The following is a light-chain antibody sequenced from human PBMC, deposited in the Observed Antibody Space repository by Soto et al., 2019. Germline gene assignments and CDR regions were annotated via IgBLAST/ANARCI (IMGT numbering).Light chain of an antibody. CDR1: QSISSY. CDR3: QQGRVT. J-gene: IGKJ4*01. V-gene: IGKV1-39*01. CDR2: AAS. Sequence: DIQMTQSPSSLSASVGDRVTITCRASQSISSYLNWYQQKPGKAPKLLIYAASSLQSGVPSRFSGSGSGTDFTLTISSLQPEDFATYYCQQGRVTFGGGTKVEIK.